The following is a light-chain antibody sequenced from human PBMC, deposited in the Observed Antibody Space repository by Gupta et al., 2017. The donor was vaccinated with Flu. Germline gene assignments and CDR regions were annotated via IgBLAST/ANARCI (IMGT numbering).Light chain of an antibody. V-gene: IGLV1-40*01. J-gene: IGLJ3*02. CDR1: SSNLGAGYD. CDR3: QSDDSSLSGSV. Sequence: QSGLTPTPSVSGPPGQTLTISCSGSSSNLGAGYDVHWYQHFPGKAPKLLLYGHTERPSGVPDRFSGSKSGTSASLAITGLQAEDEADYFCQSDDSSLSGSVFGGGTKLTVL. CDR2: GHT.